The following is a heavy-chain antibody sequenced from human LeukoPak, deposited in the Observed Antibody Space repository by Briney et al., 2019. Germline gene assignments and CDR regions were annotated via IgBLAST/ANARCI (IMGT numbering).Heavy chain of an antibody. Sequence: SETLSLTCTVSGDSLTTYYWSWLRQPPGKGLEWIGYSFHTGNTNYNPSLESRVAISIDTSKNHLSLRLTFVTAADTAIYYCARAIGVGSFDAFDIWGQGAKVAVSS. D-gene: IGHD3-3*01. CDR1: GDSLTTYY. V-gene: IGHV4-59*12. J-gene: IGHJ3*02. CDR3: ARAIGVGSFDAFDI. CDR2: SFHTGNT.